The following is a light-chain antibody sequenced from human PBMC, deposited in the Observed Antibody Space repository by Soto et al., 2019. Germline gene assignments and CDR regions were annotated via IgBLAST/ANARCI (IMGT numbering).Light chain of an antibody. J-gene: IGKJ1*01. V-gene: IGKV3-11*01. CDR2: GAS. CDR1: ENVRTF. CDR3: QQHSHWPPWT. Sequence: VLTQSPATLSLSPGERATLSCRASENVRTFVDWYQQKPGQAPRLLIYGASNRATDIPARFSGSGSGTDFTLTISNLEPEDFAVYYCQQHSHWPPWTLGQRTRVEIQ.